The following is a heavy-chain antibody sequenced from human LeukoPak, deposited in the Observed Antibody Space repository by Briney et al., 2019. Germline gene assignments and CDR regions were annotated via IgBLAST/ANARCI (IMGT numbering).Heavy chain of an antibody. J-gene: IGHJ5*02. CDR1: GYTFTSYD. D-gene: IGHD3-16*01. CDR2: IYPGDSDT. CDR3: ASTFGGTTPFDP. V-gene: IGHV5-51*03. Sequence: GASVKVSCKASGYTFTSYDINWVRQMPGKGLEWMGIIYPGDSDTRYSPSFQGQVTISADKSISTAYLQWGSLKASDTAMYYCASTFGGTTPFDPWGQGTLVTVSS.